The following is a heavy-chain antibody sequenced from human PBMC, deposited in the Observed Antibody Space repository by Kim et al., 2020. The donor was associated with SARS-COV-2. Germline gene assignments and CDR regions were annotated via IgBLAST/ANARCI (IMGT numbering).Heavy chain of an antibody. CDR2: INAGNGNT. V-gene: IGHV1-3*01. CDR1: GYTFTSYA. CDR3: ARGSDSSGYDY. J-gene: IGHJ4*02. D-gene: IGHD3-22*01. Sequence: ASVKVSCKASGYTFTSYAMHWVRQAPGQRLEWMGWINAGNGNTKYSQKFQGRVTITRDTSASTAYMELSSLRSEDTAVYYYARGSDSSGYDYWGQGTLVTVSS.